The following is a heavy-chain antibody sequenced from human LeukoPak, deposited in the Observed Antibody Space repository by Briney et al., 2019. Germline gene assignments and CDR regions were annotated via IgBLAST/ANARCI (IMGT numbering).Heavy chain of an antibody. J-gene: IGHJ4*02. V-gene: IGHV3-30*02. D-gene: IGHD6-13*01. CDR3: AKDKGSSWYYFDY. CDR1: GFTFSSYG. Sequence: GGSLRLSCAASGFTFSSYGMHWVRQAPGKGLEWVAFIRYDGSNKYYADSVKGRFTISRDNSKNTLYLQMNSLRAEDTAVYYCAKDKGSSWYYFDYWGRGTLVTVSS. CDR2: IRYDGSNK.